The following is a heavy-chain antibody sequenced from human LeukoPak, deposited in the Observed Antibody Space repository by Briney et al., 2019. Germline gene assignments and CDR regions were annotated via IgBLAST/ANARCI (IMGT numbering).Heavy chain of an antibody. J-gene: IGHJ4*02. CDR2: LSVYNGHT. CDR1: GYSFNSYG. V-gene: IGHV1-18*01. D-gene: IGHD6-13*01. Sequence: GASVKVSCKASGYSFNSYGIGWVRQAPGQGLEWMGWLSVYNGHTSYAQKFQDVFTMTTDTSTDTAYMELRSLRSDDTAVYYCARLLVTEYKSGWYGHNFDHWGQGTQVTVSS. CDR3: ARLLVTEYKSGWYGHNFDH.